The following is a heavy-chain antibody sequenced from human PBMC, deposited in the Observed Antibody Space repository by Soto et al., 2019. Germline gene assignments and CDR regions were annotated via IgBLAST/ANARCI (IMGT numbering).Heavy chain of an antibody. D-gene: IGHD6-6*01. J-gene: IGHJ6*03. CDR2: INPNSGNT. V-gene: IGHV1-8*01. CDR1: GYTFTSYD. Sequence: ASVKVSCKASGYTFTSYDINWVRQATGQGLEWMGWINPNSGNTGYAQKFQGRVTMTRNTSISTAYMELSSLRSEDTAVYYCARVISIAARTYYYYYMDVWGKVTTLTVSS. CDR3: ARVISIAARTYYYYYMDV.